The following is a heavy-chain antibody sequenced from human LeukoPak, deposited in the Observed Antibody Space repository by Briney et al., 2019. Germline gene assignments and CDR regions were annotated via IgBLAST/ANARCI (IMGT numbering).Heavy chain of an antibody. CDR1: GFTFDDYA. V-gene: IGHV3-9*01. J-gene: IGHJ4*02. D-gene: IGHD1-26*01. CDR3: AKEGSYGNFGY. CDR2: ISWNSGSI. Sequence: GGSLRLSCAASGFTFDDYAMHWVRHAPGKGLEWVSGISWNSGSIGYADSVKGRFTISRDNAKNSLYLQMNSLRAEDTALYYCAKEGSYGNFGYWGQGTLVTVSS.